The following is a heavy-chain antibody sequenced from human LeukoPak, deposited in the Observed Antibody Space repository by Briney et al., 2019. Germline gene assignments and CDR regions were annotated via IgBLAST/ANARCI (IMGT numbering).Heavy chain of an antibody. J-gene: IGHJ4*02. Sequence: SETLSLTCTVSGGSVSSGSYYWSWIRQPPGKGLEWIGYIYYSGSTNYNPSLKSRVTISVDTSKNQFSLKLSSVTAADTAVYFCARATPIAPDYWGQGTPVTVSS. V-gene: IGHV4-61*01. CDR1: GGSVSSGSYY. CDR3: ARATPIAPDY. CDR2: IYYSGST. D-gene: IGHD6-13*01.